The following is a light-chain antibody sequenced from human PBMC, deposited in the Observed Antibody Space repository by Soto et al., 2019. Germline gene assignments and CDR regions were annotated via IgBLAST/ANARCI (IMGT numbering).Light chain of an antibody. J-gene: IGKJ3*01. V-gene: IGKV3-20*01. CDR2: GTS. CDR1: QNIKRSY. Sequence: EIVLTQSPGTLSLSPGERATLSCRASQNIKRSYLAWYQQKPGQAPRLLIYGTSSRATGIPDRFSGSGSGTDFTLTISRLEPEDFSVYYCQQFGSSPGFTFCPGTKVDIK. CDR3: QQFGSSPGFT.